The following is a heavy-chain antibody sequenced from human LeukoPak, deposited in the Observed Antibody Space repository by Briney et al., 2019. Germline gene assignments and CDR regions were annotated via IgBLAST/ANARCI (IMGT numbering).Heavy chain of an antibody. D-gene: IGHD1-14*01. CDR3: ARSNNLKQYYYYYYMDV. Sequence: SVKVSCKASGGTFSSYAISWVRQAPGQGLEWMGGIIPIFGTANYAQKFQGRVTITTDEFTSTAYMELSSLRSEDTAVYYCARSNNLKQYYYYYYMDVWGKGTTVTVSS. J-gene: IGHJ6*03. CDR1: GGTFSSYA. V-gene: IGHV1-69*05. CDR2: IIPIFGTA.